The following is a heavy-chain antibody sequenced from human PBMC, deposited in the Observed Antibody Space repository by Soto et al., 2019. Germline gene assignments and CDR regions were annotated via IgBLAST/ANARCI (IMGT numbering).Heavy chain of an antibody. Sequence: GGSLRLSCAASGFTFSSYGMHWVRQAPGKGLEWVAVIWYDGSNKYYADSVKGRFTISRDNSKNTLYLQRNSLRAEDTDVYYCARDSYSSSSDQYFQHWGQGTLVTVSS. CDR2: IWYDGSNK. V-gene: IGHV3-33*08. D-gene: IGHD6-6*01. CDR3: ARDSYSSSSDQYFQH. CDR1: GFTFSSYG. J-gene: IGHJ1*01.